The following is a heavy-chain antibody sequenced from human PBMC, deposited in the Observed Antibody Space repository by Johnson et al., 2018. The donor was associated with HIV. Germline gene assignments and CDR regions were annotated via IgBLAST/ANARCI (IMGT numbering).Heavy chain of an antibody. V-gene: IGHV3-7*05. Sequence: VQLVESGGGLVQPGGSLRLSCAASGFTFSSYWMSWVRQAPGKGLEWVANIKQEGSEKYYVDSVKGRFTISRDNAKNSLYLQMNSLRAEDTAVYYSASTLTGDFGAFYIWGQGTMVTVSS. J-gene: IGHJ3*02. CDR2: IKQEGSEK. D-gene: IGHD7-27*01. CDR1: GFTFSSYW. CDR3: ASTLTGDFGAFYI.